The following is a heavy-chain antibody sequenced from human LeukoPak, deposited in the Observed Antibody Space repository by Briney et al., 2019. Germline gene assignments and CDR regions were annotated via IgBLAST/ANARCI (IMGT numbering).Heavy chain of an antibody. Sequence: GGSLRLSCAASGFTFSRYSMNWVRQAPGKGLEWVSHISGSGSIIYYADSVKGRFTISRDNSKNSLFLQMNSLRAEDTAVYYCARDGGAGTPWAFDIWGQGTMVTVSS. J-gene: IGHJ3*02. CDR2: ISGSGSII. V-gene: IGHV3-48*04. CDR3: ARDGGAGTPWAFDI. CDR1: GFTFSRYS. D-gene: IGHD6-25*01.